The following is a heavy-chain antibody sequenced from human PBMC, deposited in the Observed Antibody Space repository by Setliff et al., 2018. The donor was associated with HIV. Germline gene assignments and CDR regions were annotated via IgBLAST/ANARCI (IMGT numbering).Heavy chain of an antibody. J-gene: IGHJ4*02. CDR2: IYYSGAT. CDR3: ARLGSVSGGFYKTPGPYYFDY. CDR1: GGSMSSSSYY. D-gene: IGHD3-10*01. V-gene: IGHV4-39*01. Sequence: SETLSLTCTVSGGSMSSSSYYWGWISQTPDKGLEWIGIIYYSGATYYNPSITSRVTISVDTSRNQFSLKLRSVTAADTAAYYCARLGSVSGGFYKTPGPYYFDYWGQGALVTVSS.